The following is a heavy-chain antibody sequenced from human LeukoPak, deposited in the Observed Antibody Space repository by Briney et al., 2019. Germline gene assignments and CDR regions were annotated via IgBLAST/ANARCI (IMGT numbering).Heavy chain of an antibody. J-gene: IGHJ4*02. V-gene: IGHV3-73*01. CDR1: GFTFSGSA. CDR3: TGNYYGSGSYADFDY. Sequence: PGGSLRLSCAASGFTFSGSALHWVRQACGKGLEWVGRIRSTANGYATAYAASVKGRFTISRDDSKNTAYLQMDSLKTEDTAVYYCTGNYYGSGSYADFDYWGQGTLVTVSS. CDR2: IRSTANGYAT. D-gene: IGHD3-10*01.